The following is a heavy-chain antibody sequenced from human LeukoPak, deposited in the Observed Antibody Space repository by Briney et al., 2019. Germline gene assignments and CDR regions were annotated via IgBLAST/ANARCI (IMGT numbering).Heavy chain of an antibody. CDR1: GGSMRTFY. CDR2: TYYSGRI. J-gene: IGHJ4*02. D-gene: IGHD6-19*01. Sequence: SETLSLTCTVSGGSMRTFYWSWIRQFPEKGLEWIGYTYYSGRIDYNPSLKSRVSISVDMSKNQFSLNVTSVTAVDTAVYYCARGPERGWHPDDWGQGILVTVSS. CDR3: ARGPERGWHPDD. V-gene: IGHV4-59*13.